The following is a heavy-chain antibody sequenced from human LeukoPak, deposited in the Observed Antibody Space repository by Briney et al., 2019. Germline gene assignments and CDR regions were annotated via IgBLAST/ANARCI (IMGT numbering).Heavy chain of an antibody. CDR3: ARAVITFGAPVAKGFDC. CDR2: IYYSGST. J-gene: IGHJ4*02. Sequence: PSETLSLTCTVSGDSFSTYYWSWIRQPPGKGLEWIGSIYYSGSTDYNPSLKSRVTMSLDTSKNQFSLTLSSVTAADTAVYYCARAVITFGAPVAKGFDCWGQGTLVTVSS. CDR1: GDSFSTYY. D-gene: IGHD3-16*01. V-gene: IGHV4-59*01.